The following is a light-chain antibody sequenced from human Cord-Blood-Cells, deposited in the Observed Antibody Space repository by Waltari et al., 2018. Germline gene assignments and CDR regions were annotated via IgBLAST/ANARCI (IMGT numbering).Light chain of an antibody. J-gene: IGLJ2*01. CDR1: SSEVGGYNY. V-gene: IGLV2-14*01. Sequence: QSALTQPASVSGPPGQSITISCTGTSSEVGGYNYVSWYQQHPGKAPKLMIYEVSNRPSGVSNRFSGSKSGNTASLTISGLQAEDEADYYCSSYTSSSTVVFGGGTKLTVL. CDR3: SSYTSSSTVV. CDR2: EVS.